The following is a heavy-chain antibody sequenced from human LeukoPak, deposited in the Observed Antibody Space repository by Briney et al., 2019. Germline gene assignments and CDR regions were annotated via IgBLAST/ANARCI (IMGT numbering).Heavy chain of an antibody. Sequence: PSETLSLTCTVSGDSISSSNYYWGWIRQPPGKGLEWIGSIYYSGSTYYNPSLKSRVTISGDTSKNQFSLKLSSVTAADTAVYYCARFNDDFWSGYLDYWGQGTLVTVSS. J-gene: IGHJ4*02. D-gene: IGHD3-3*01. CDR1: GDSISSSNYY. V-gene: IGHV4-39*01. CDR3: ARFNDDFWSGYLDY. CDR2: IYYSGST.